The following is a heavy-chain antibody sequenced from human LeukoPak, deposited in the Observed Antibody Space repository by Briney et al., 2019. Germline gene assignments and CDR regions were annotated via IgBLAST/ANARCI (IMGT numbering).Heavy chain of an antibody. D-gene: IGHD3-9*01. Sequence: ASVTVSCKASGYTFTSYDINWVRQATGQGLEWMGWMNPNSGNTGYAQKFQGRVTMTRNTSISTAYMELSSLRSEDTAVYYCAREPPLRYFDWLLYYGMDVWGQGTTVTVSS. J-gene: IGHJ6*02. V-gene: IGHV1-8*01. CDR1: GYTFTSYD. CDR3: AREPPLRYFDWLLYYGMDV. CDR2: MNPNSGNT.